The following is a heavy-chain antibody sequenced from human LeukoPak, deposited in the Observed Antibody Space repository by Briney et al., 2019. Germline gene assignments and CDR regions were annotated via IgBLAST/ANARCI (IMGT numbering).Heavy chain of an antibody. CDR3: ARDTPGGVTFDY. CDR2: IYYSGST. CDR1: GGSISSSSYY. J-gene: IGHJ4*02. Sequence: SETLSLTCTVSGGSISSSSYYWGWIRQPPGKGLEWIGSIYYSGSTYYNPSLKSRVTISVDTSKSQFSLKLSSVTAADTAVYYCARDTPGGVTFDYWGQGTLVTVSS. D-gene: IGHD4-11*01. V-gene: IGHV4-39*07.